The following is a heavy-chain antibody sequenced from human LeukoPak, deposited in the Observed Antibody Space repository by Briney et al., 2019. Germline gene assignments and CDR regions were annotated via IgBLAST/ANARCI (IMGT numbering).Heavy chain of an antibody. V-gene: IGHV1-69*13. J-gene: IGHJ4*02. D-gene: IGHD1-1*01. Sequence: SVKVSCKASGGTFSTYSINWVRQPPGQGLEWMGGIIPMFGSPNYAQKFQGRVTITADASTSTAYMELRSLTSGDTAVYFCARWAGSCTANNCYMPLDYWGQGTLVTVSS. CDR1: GGTFSTYS. CDR2: IIPMFGSP. CDR3: ARWAGSCTANNCYMPLDY.